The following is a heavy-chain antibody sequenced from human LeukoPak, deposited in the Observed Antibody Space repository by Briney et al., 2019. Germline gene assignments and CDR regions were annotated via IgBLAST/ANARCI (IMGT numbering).Heavy chain of an antibody. CDR1: GGSISSSSYY. CDR2: IYYSGST. CDR3: ASLFSQLPGYFDY. Sequence: SETLSLTCTVSGGSISSSSYYWGWIRQPPGKGLEWIGSIYYSGSTYYNPSLKSRVTISVDTSKNQFSLKLSSVTAADTAVYYCASLFSQLPGYFDYWGQGTLVTVSS. J-gene: IGHJ4*02. D-gene: IGHD2-2*01. V-gene: IGHV4-39*01.